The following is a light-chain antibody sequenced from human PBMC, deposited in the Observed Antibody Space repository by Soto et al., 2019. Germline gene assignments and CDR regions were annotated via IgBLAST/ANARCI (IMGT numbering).Light chain of an antibody. V-gene: IGLV2-14*03. CDR2: DVS. J-gene: IGLJ2*01. CDR1: SSDVGGYNY. Sequence: QSVLTQPASVSGSHGQSITISCTGSSSDVGGYNYVSWYQKHPGKAPKLMIYDVSNRPSGVSNRFSGSKSGNTASLTISGLQAEDEADYYCASYTSSNNVLFGGGTKLTVL. CDR3: ASYTSSNNVL.